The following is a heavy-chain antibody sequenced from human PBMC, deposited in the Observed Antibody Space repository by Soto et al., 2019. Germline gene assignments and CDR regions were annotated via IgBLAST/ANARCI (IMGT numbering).Heavy chain of an antibody. J-gene: IGHJ6*02. D-gene: IGHD2-15*01. CDR1: GGSISSYY. V-gene: IGHV4-59*01. CDR3: ARGLRGSWPYYYYGMDV. Sequence: SETLSLTCTVSGGSISSYYWSWIRQPPGKGLEWIGYIYYSGSTNYNPSLKSRVTISVDTSKNQFSLKLSSVTAADTAVYYCARGLRGSWPYYYYGMDVWGQGTTVTVSS. CDR2: IYYSGST.